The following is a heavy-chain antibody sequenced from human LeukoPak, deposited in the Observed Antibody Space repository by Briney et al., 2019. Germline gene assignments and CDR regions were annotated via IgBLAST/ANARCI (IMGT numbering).Heavy chain of an antibody. CDR2: INPNGGST. J-gene: IGHJ4*02. CDR1: GYNFTIHY. CDR3: ARDPDGQYCGGDCYSGQPDY. Sequence: GASVKISCKASGYNFTIHYIHWVRQAPGQGLEWMGIINPNGGSTTYAQKFQGRVTMTRDTSTSTVYMELSSLRSEDTALYYCARDPDGQYCGGDCYSGQPDYWGQGTLVTVSS. V-gene: IGHV1-46*01. D-gene: IGHD2-21*02.